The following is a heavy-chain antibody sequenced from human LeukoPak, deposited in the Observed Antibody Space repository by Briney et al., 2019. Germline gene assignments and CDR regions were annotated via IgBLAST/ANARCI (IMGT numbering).Heavy chain of an antibody. CDR2: IYASGST. V-gene: IGHV4-4*07. Sequence: SETLSLTCTVSGGSISSYSWSWIRQPAGKGLEWIGRIYASGSTNFNPSPKSRVTMSLDTSKNQFALKLSSVTAADTAVYYCARGALVEATQYLFDYWGQGTLVTVSS. CDR1: GGSISSYS. CDR3: ARGALVEATQYLFDY. J-gene: IGHJ4*02. D-gene: IGHD1-26*01.